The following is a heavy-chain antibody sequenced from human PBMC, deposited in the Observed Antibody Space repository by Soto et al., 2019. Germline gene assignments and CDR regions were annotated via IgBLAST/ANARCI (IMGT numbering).Heavy chain of an antibody. CDR1: GGSVTRNNW. CDR2: IYRTGSP. Sequence: QVHLQESGPGLVKPSGTLSLTCAVSGGSVTRNNWWTWVRQPPGQWLEWIGEIYRTGSPNYNPSLKSRVSISLDQSENQCPMKVTSLTAADTAVYYCASRDPGTSDYYWCQGTLVTVAA. CDR3: ASRDPGTSDYY. D-gene: IGHD1-1*01. J-gene: IGHJ4*02. V-gene: IGHV4-4*02.